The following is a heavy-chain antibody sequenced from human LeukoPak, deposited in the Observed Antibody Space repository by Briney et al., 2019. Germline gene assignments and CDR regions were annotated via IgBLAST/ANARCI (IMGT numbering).Heavy chain of an antibody. CDR3: ARQSPFDFWSGYLAGGYFDF. D-gene: IGHD3-3*01. V-gene: IGHV4-39*07. Sequence: PSETLSLTCTVSGGSISKNSYLWGWIRQPPGKGLEWIGSVYHSGSTYYNPSLKGRVTISMDTSKNQFSLQLSSVTAADTAVYYCARQSPFDFWSGYLAGGYFDFWGQGTLVTVSS. J-gene: IGHJ4*02. CDR2: VYHSGST. CDR1: GGSISKNSYL.